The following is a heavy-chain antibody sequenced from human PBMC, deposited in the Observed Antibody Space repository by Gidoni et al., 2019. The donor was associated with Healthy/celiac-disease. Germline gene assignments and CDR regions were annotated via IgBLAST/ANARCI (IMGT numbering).Heavy chain of an antibody. CDR2: IYPGDSDT. J-gene: IGHJ3*02. CDR1: GYSFTSYW. D-gene: IGHD1-26*01. V-gene: IGHV5-51*01. Sequence: EVQLVQSGAEVKKPGESLKISCKGSGYSFTSYWIGWVRQMPGKGLEWMGIIYPGDSDTRYSPSFQGQVTISADKSISTAYLQWSSLKASDTAMYYCARAILQYKWELRGADAFDIWGQGTMVTVSS. CDR3: ARAILQYKWELRGADAFDI.